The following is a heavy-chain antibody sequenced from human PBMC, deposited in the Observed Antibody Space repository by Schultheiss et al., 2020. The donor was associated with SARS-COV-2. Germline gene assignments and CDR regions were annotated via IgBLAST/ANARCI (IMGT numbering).Heavy chain of an antibody. J-gene: IGHJ5*02. D-gene: IGHD3-3*02. Sequence: GGSLRLSCAASGFTFSSFAMNWVRQAPGKGLEWVSTISGSGGSTYYADSVKGRFTISRDNAKNTLYLQVNSLTDEDTAVYYCASHIRSNWFDDWGQGTLVTVSS. CDR3: ASHIRSNWFDD. CDR1: GFTFSSFA. V-gene: IGHV3-23*01. CDR2: ISGSGGST.